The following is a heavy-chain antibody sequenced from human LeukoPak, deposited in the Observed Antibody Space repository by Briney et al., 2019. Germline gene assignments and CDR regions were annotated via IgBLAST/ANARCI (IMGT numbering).Heavy chain of an antibody. V-gene: IGHV3-48*03. CDR2: ISSSGSTI. J-gene: IGHJ5*02. CDR3: AKDRWPQAGMTMYWFDP. D-gene: IGHD4/OR15-4a*01. CDR1: GFTFSSYE. Sequence: GGSLRLSCAASGFTFSSYEMNWVRQAPGKGLEWVSYISSSGSTIYYADSVKGRFTISRDNAKNSLYLQMNSLRAEDTAVYYCAKDRWPQAGMTMYWFDPWGQGTLVTVSS.